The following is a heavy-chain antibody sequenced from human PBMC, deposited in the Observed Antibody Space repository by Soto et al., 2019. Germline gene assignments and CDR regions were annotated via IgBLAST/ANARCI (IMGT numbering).Heavy chain of an antibody. Sequence: PSETLSLTCTVSGVSISSSYWSWIRQPPGKGLEWIGYIYDSGSTYCNSSLKSRVTMSVDTSKNQFSLKLSSVTAADTAVYYCARVSHYYDSSGYYFFDYWGQGTLVTVSS. V-gene: IGHV4-59*01. CDR2: IYDSGST. D-gene: IGHD3-22*01. CDR1: GVSISSSY. CDR3: ARVSHYYDSSGYYFFDY. J-gene: IGHJ4*02.